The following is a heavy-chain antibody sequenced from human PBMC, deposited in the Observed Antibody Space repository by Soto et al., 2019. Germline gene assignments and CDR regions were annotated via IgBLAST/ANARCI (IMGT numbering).Heavy chain of an antibody. CDR2: INGGNGNT. Sequence: QVQLVQSGTEVKKPGASVKVSCKASGYTFTKYAMHWVRQAPGQRLEWMGWINGGNGNTEYSQKFQGRVTITRDTSASTAYMELSRVRSEDTAVYYCARGEGYCSGGRCYRWFDPWGQGTLVTVSS. CDR3: ARGEGYCSGGRCYRWFDP. V-gene: IGHV1-3*01. J-gene: IGHJ5*02. CDR1: GYTFTKYA. D-gene: IGHD2-15*01.